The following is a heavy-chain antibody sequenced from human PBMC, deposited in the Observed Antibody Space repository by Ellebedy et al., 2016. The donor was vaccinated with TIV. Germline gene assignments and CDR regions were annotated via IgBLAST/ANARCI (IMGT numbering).Heavy chain of an antibody. J-gene: IGHJ4*02. CDR1: GFTFSYYE. CDR3: AGVRYYGSGSEYDY. D-gene: IGHD3-10*01. CDR2: IGGGGTNV. V-gene: IGHV3-21*01. Sequence: PGGSLRLSCAASGFTFSYYEMSWVRQSPGRGLEWVSYIGGGGTNVSYADSVKGRFTISRNNAKSSLYLQMDSLRAEDTAVYYCAGVRYYGSGSEYDYWGQGTLVTVSS.